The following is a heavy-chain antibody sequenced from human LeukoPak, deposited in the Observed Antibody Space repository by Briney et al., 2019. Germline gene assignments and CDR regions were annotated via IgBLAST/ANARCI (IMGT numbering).Heavy chain of an antibody. J-gene: IGHJ4*02. V-gene: IGHV3-23*01. CDR3: ARRPSAYCSSSSCGEWTFYFDS. CDR2: ILGSGDNT. CDR1: GFTFNSYW. D-gene: IGHD2-2*01. Sequence: GGSLRLSCAASGFTFNSYWMSWVRQAPGKGLEWASAILGSGDNTYYADSVKGRFTISRDNYKNTLYLQMNSLRAEDTAVYYCARRPSAYCSSSSCGEWTFYFDSWGQGTLVTVSS.